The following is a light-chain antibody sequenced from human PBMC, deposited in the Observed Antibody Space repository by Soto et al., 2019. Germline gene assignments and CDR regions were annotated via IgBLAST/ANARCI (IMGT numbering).Light chain of an antibody. CDR3: QQYSSGM. Sequence: IVLTQSPGTLSLSPGERATLSCRASQSVDSNYLAWYQQKPGQAPRLLIYGGSRRATGIPDRFSGGGSGTDFPLTISRREPEGYAVYYCQQYSSGMFGQGTKVEI. V-gene: IGKV3-20*01. J-gene: IGKJ1*01. CDR2: GGS. CDR1: QSVDSNY.